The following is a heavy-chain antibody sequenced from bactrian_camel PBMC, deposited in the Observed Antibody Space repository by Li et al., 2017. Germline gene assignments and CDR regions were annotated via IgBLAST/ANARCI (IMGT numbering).Heavy chain of an antibody. CDR1: GFTFSSYA. Sequence: DVQLVESGGGLVQPGGSLRLSCAASGFTFSSYAMSWVRQAPGAGLEWVSVIGSGGDGTYYADSLKGRFTISADNAKTILYLQMHSLQSEDTALYFCAKEGRSTGPDFDYWGQGTQVTVS. J-gene: IGHJ6*01. CDR3: AKEGRSTGPDFDY. CDR2: IGSGGDGT. V-gene: IGHV3S31*01.